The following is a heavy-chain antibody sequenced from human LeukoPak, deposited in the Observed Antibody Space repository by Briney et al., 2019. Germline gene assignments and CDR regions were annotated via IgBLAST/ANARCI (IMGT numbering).Heavy chain of an antibody. Sequence: GGSLRLSCAASGFTFSSYSMHWVRQAPGKGLEWVSSISSSSSYIYYVDSVKGRFTISRDNAKNSLYLQMNSLRAEDTAVYYCARERVGGSYYDAFDIWGQGTMVTVSS. V-gene: IGHV3-21*01. CDR2: ISSSSSYI. D-gene: IGHD1-26*01. J-gene: IGHJ3*02. CDR1: GFTFSSYS. CDR3: ARERVGGSYYDAFDI.